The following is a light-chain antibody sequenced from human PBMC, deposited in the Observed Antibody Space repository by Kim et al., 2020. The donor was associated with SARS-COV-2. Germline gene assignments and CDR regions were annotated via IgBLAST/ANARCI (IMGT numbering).Light chain of an antibody. V-gene: IGKV3-20*01. CDR3: QQYTKSPLMYT. J-gene: IGKJ2*01. Sequence: EIVLTQSPGTLSLSPGERATLSCRASQSVSSSYLAWYQQKPGQAPRLLIYDASIRATGIPDRFSGSGSGTDFTLTISRLEPEDFAVYYCQQYTKSPLMYTFGQGTKLEIK. CDR1: QSVSSSY. CDR2: DAS.